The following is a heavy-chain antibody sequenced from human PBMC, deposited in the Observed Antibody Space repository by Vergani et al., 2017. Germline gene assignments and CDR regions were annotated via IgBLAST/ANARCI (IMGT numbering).Heavy chain of an antibody. Sequence: QVQLVESGGGLVKPGGSLRLSCAASGFTFSDYYMSWIRQAPGKGLEWVSYISSSGSTIYYADSVKGRFTISRDNAKNSLYLQMNSLRAEDTAVYYGARAPYSSSWYRSDFDIWGQGTMVTVSS. CDR3: ARAPYSSSWYRSDFDI. CDR2: ISSSGSTI. V-gene: IGHV3-11*01. D-gene: IGHD6-13*01. J-gene: IGHJ3*02. CDR1: GFTFSDYY.